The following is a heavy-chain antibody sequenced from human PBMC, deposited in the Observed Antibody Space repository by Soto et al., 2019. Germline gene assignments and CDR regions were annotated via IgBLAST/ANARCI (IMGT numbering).Heavy chain of an antibody. Sequence: VHLVESGGGLVQPGGYLRLSCAASGFNFSNHWMHWVRQRPGEGLVWVSRITSDGKSKAYAESVKGRFAISRDNAKNTLYLQMNGLTAEDTAVYYCARESGDWPLNWFDPWGQGTLVTVSS. CDR1: GFNFSNHW. D-gene: IGHD2-21*02. V-gene: IGHV3-74*01. CDR3: ARESGDWPLNWFDP. CDR2: ITSDGKSK. J-gene: IGHJ5*02.